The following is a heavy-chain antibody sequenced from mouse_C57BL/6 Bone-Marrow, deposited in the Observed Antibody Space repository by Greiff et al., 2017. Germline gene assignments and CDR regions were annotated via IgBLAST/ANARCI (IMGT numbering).Heavy chain of an antibody. CDR1: GYTFTSYW. V-gene: IGHV1-61*01. CDR2: IYPSDSET. CDR3: APLLLLDAMDY. Sequence: QVHVKQPGAELVRPGSSVKLSCKASGYTFTSYWMDWVKQRPGQGLEWIGNIYPSDSETHYNQKFKDKATLTVDKSSSTAYMQLSSLTSEDSAVYYCAPLLLLDAMDYWGQGTSVTVSS. J-gene: IGHJ4*01. D-gene: IGHD1-1*01.